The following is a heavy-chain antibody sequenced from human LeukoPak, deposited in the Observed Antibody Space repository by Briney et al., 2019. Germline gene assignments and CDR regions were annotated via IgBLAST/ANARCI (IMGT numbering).Heavy chain of an antibody. V-gene: IGHV3-33*01. CDR3: ARETHGDLEYYFDY. D-gene: IGHD4-17*01. CDR2: IWYDGSDK. J-gene: IGHJ4*02. CDR1: GFTFSSYG. Sequence: GGSLRLSCAASGFTFSSYGMHWVRQAPGKGLEWVAVIWYDGSDKYYADSVKGRFTISRDNSKNTLYLQMNSLRAEDTAVYYCARETHGDLEYYFDYWGQGTLVTVSS.